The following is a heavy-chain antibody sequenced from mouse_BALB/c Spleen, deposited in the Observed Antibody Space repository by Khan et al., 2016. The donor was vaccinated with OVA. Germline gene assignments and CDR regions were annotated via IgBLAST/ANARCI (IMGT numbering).Heavy chain of an antibody. J-gene: IGHJ2*01. D-gene: IGHD1-1*02. CDR3: ARGYGGDFDY. CDR2: ISYSGNT. Sequence: VQLKESGPGLVKPSQSLSLTCTVTGYSITSDYAWNWIRRFPGNKLEWMGFISYSGNTNYNPYFKSRISITRDTSKNPSFLQLNSVTTEDTATDYCARGYGGDFDYWGQGTTLTVSS. V-gene: IGHV3-2*02. CDR1: GYSITSDYA.